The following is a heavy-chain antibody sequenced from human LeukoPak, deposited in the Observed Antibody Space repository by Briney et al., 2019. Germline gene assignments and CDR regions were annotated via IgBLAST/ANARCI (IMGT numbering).Heavy chain of an antibody. J-gene: IGHJ4*02. V-gene: IGHV4-39*01. D-gene: IGHD6-19*01. CDR3: ATPGRIAVAGQFDY. CDR2: IYYSSST. CDR1: GGSISSNNYY. Sequence: SETLSLTCTVSGGSISSNNYYWGWVRQPPGKGLEWVGSIYYSSSTYYNPSLKSRVTISVDTSKNQFSLMLNSVTAADTAVYYCATPGRIAVAGQFDYWGQGTLVTVSS.